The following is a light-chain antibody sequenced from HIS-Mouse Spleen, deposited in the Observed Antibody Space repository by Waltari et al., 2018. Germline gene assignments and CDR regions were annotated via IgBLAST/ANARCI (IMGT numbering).Light chain of an antibody. Sequence: QSALTQPPSASGSPGQSVTISCTGTSSDVGGYNYVSWYQQHPGKAPKLMIYEVSKRPPGFPDPFSGSKSGNTASLTVSGLQAEDEADYYCSSYAGSNNYVFGTGTKVTVL. CDR1: SSDVGGYNY. J-gene: IGLJ1*01. CDR3: SSYAGSNNYV. V-gene: IGLV2-8*01. CDR2: EVS.